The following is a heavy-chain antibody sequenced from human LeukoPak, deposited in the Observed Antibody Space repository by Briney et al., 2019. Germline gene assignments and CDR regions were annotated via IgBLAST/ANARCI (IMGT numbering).Heavy chain of an antibody. CDR3: ARDVPITMIVVVSYYFDY. J-gene: IGHJ4*02. CDR1: GFTFSSYW. D-gene: IGHD3-22*01. V-gene: IGHV3-7*01. CDR2: IKQDGSEK. Sequence: GGSLRLSCAASGFTFSSYWMSWVRQAPGKGLEWVANIKQDGSEKYYVDSVKGRFTISRDDAKNSLYLQMNGLRAEDTAVYYCARDVPITMIVVVSYYFDYWGQGTLVTVSS.